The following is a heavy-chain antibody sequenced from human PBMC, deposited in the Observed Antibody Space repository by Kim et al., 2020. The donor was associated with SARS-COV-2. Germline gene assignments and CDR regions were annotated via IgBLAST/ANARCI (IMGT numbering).Heavy chain of an antibody. D-gene: IGHD3-10*01. CDR3: AKDIGIPMVRGVTNYFDY. Sequence: GGSLRLSCAASGFTFGDYAMNWVRQAPGKGLEWVSRISWNSGSIGNADSAKGRVTISRANAKNSLYLQMNRLRAEDTALYYCAKDIGIPMVRGVTNYFDYWGQGTLVTVSS. V-gene: IGHV3-9*01. CDR1: GFTFGDYA. CDR2: ISWNSGSI. J-gene: IGHJ4*01.